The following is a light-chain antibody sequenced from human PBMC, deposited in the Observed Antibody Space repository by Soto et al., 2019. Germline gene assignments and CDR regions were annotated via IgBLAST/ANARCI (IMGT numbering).Light chain of an antibody. CDR3: QQYYSSPIT. CDR1: QDISNY. Sequence: DIQMTQSPSSLSASVGDRVTITCQASQDISNYLNWYQQKPGKAPKLLIYDASNLETGVPSRFSGSGSGTDFTLTITSLQAEDVAVYYCQQYYSSPITFGPGTKVEIK. J-gene: IGKJ3*01. CDR2: DAS. V-gene: IGKV1-33*01.